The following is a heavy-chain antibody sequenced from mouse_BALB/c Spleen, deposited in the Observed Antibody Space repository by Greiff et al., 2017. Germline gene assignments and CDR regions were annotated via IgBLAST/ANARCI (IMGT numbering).Heavy chain of an antibody. CDR2: INSNGGST. J-gene: IGHJ2*01. CDR1: GFTFSSYG. D-gene: IGHD2-4*01. Sequence: EVKLMESGGGLVQPGGSLKLSCAASGFTFSSYGMSWVRQTPDKRLELVATINSNGGSTYYPDSVKGRFTISRDNAKNTLYLQMSSLKSEDTAMYYCARDWDYDYRFDYWGQGTTLTVSS. CDR3: ARDWDYDYRFDY. V-gene: IGHV5-6-3*01.